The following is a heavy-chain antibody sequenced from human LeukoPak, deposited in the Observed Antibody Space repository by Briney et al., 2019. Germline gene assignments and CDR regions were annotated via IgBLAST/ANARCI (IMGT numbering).Heavy chain of an antibody. CDR2: INPSGGST. J-gene: IGHJ6*02. D-gene: IGHD6-13*01. V-gene: IGHV1-46*01. CDR1: GYTFTSYY. CDR3: ARGGNMIAAAGRAAYYSMDV. Sequence: ASVKVSCKTSGYTFTSYYMHWVRQAAGQGLEGMGVINPSGGSTSYAQKFQGRVTMTRDTSTSTVYMELSSLRSEDTAVYYCARGGNMIAAAGRAAYYSMDVWGQGTTVTVSS.